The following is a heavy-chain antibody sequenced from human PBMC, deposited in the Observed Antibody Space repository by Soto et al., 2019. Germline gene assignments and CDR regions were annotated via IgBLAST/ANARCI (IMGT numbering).Heavy chain of an antibody. J-gene: IGHJ4*02. D-gene: IGHD6-13*01. V-gene: IGHV4-59*01. CDR1: GGSISGYY. CDR2: IHYSGST. CDR3: ARGSAAGTKSPFDY. Sequence: VQLQESGPGLVKPSETLSLTCTVSGGSISGYYWSWIRPSPGKGLEWIGYIHYSGSTNYNPSLKSRVTISVDTSKNQLALKLSSVTAADTAVYYCARGSAAGTKSPFDYWGQGTLVTVSS.